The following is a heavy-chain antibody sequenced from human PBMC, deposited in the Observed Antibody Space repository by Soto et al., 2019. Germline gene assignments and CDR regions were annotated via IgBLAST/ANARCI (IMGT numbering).Heavy chain of an antibody. V-gene: IGHV1-18*01. J-gene: IGHJ4*02. CDR2: ISAYNGNT. D-gene: IGHD2-15*01. CDR3: ARGRSTLALPFDY. Sequence: RQAPGQGLEWMGWISAYNGNTNYAQKLQGRVTMTTDTSTSTAYMELRSLRSDDTAVYYCARGRSTLALPFDYWGQGTLVTVSS.